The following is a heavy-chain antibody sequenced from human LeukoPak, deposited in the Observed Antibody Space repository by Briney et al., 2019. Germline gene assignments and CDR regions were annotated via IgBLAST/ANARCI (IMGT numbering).Heavy chain of an antibody. CDR1: GFTFNDFA. V-gene: IGHV3-9*01. CDR3: VKDGGIFGMAFTRGGMDV. J-gene: IGHJ6*02. D-gene: IGHD3-3*01. CDR2: ISWNSGSI. Sequence: PGGSLRLSCAASGFTFNDFAMHWVRQTPGKGLEWVSGISWNSGSIGYADSVKGRFTISRDNGKNALYLEMNSLRAEDTALYYCVKDGGIFGMAFTRGGMDVWGQGTTVTVSS.